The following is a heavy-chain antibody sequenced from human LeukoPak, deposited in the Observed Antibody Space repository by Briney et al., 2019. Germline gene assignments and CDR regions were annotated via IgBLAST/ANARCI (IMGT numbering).Heavy chain of an antibody. Sequence: HSGGCLRLSCAASGLTFSSYGMHWVRQAPGKGLGLVAFIRYDGSDTSYADSVKGRFTISRDNSKNTLYLQMNGLRAEDTAAYYCANLPIRGSGSYYTDYWGQGTLVTVSS. CDR3: ANLPIRGSGSYYTDY. CDR2: IRYDGSDT. V-gene: IGHV3-30*02. CDR1: GLTFSSYG. J-gene: IGHJ4*02. D-gene: IGHD3-10*01.